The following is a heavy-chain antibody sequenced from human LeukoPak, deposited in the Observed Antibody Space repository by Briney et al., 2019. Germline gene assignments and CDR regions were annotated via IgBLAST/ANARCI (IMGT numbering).Heavy chain of an antibody. CDR3: AKFYDYGDSRGYLDY. D-gene: IGHD4-17*01. V-gene: IGHV3-30*04. CDR1: GFTFSSYA. J-gene: IGHJ4*02. Sequence: GGSLRLSCAASGFTFSSYAMHWVRQAPGKGLEWVAVISYDGSNKYYADSVKGRFTISRDNSKNTLYLQMNSLRAEDTAVYYCAKFYDYGDSRGYLDYWGQGTLVTVSS. CDR2: ISYDGSNK.